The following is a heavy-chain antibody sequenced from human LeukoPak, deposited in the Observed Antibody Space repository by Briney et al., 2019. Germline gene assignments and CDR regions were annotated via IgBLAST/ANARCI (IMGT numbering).Heavy chain of an antibody. CDR1: GGSISSGGYY. D-gene: IGHD1-26*01. J-gene: IGHJ4*02. CDR2: IYYSGST. V-gene: IGHV4-31*03. CDR3: AREGGLRYYFDY. Sequence: SETLSLTCTVSGGSISSGGYYWSCIRQHPGKGLEWIGYIYYSGSTYYNPSLKSRVTISVDTSKNQFSLKLSSVTAADTAVYYCAREGGLRYYFDYWGQGTLVTVSS.